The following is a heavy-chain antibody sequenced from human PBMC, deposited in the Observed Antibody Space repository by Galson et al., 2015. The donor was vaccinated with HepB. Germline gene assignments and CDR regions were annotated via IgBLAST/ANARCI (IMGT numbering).Heavy chain of an antibody. J-gene: IGHJ2*01. CDR3: ARARSGGVLRKHWYFDL. CDR2: IYYSGST. D-gene: IGHD3-16*01. Sequence: TLSLTCAVSGGSISSGGYSWSWIRQPPGKGLEWIGYIYYSGSTYYNPSLKSRVTISVDTSKNQFSLKLSSVTAADTAVYYCARARSGGVLRKHWYFDLWGRGTLVTVSS. CDR1: GGSISSGGYS. V-gene: IGHV4-30-4*07.